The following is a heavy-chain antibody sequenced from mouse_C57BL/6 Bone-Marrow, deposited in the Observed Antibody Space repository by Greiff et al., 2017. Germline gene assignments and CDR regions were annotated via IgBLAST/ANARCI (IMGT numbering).Heavy chain of an antibody. J-gene: IGHJ2*01. V-gene: IGHV1-55*01. CDR2: IYPGSGST. CDR3: ARREPYDDYYRYYFDY. D-gene: IGHD2-3*01. CDR1: GYTFTSYW. Sequence: VQLQQPGAELVKPGASVKMSCKASGYTFTSYWITWVKQRPGQGLEWIGDIYPGSGSTNYNEKFKSKATLTVDTSSSTAYMQLSSLTSEDSAVYYCARREPYDDYYRYYFDYWGQGTTLSVSS.